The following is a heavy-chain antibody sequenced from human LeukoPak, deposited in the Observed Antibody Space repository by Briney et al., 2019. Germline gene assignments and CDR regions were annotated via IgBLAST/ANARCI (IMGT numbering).Heavy chain of an antibody. CDR2: INHSGST. Sequence: SQTLSLTCAVYGGSFSGYYWSWIRQPPGKGLEWIGEINHSGSTNYNPSLKSRVTISVDTSKNQFSLKLSSVTAADTAVYYCARGRLSSGLRYFQHWGQGTLVTVSS. V-gene: IGHV4-34*01. D-gene: IGHD6-19*01. CDR1: GGSFSGYY. CDR3: ARGRLSSGLRYFQH. J-gene: IGHJ1*01.